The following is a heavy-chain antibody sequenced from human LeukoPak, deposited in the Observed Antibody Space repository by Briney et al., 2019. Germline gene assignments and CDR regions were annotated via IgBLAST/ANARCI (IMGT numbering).Heavy chain of an antibody. V-gene: IGHV1-2*02. CDR3: ARLGRRGAFDP. CDR1: GDTFSGYY. CDR2: INPNSGGT. J-gene: IGHJ5*02. D-gene: IGHD4/OR15-4a*01. Sequence: GASLEVSCKDSGDTFSGYYMHWVRQTPGKGLEWMGWINPNSGGTNYAQKFQGRVTMTRDTSISTAYMELSRLRSDDTAVYYCARLGRRGAFDPWGQGTLVTVSS.